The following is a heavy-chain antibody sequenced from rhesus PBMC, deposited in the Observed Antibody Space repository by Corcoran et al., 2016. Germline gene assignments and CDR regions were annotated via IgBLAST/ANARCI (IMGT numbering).Heavy chain of an antibody. CDR3: ARDRIYSGYDY. V-gene: IGHV4-173*01. J-gene: IGHJ4*01. D-gene: IGHD5-24*01. CDR1: GGSISDNW. CDR2: ISGRYGHT. Sequence: QLQLQESGPGLVKPSETLSLTCAVSGGSISDNWWSWIRQPPGKGLEWIGRISGRYGHTGSNPSFKSRVTISTDTSNNHLSLKLISVTAADTAVYYCARDRIYSGYDYWGQGVLVTVSS.